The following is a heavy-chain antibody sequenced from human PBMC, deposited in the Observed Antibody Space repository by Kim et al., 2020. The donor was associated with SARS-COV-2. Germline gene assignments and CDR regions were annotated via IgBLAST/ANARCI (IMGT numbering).Heavy chain of an antibody. D-gene: IGHD1-26*01. J-gene: IGHJ5*02. Sequence: VDSVKGRFTISRDNAKNSLYLQMNSRRAEDTAVYYCARLREGGSWYWFDPWGQGTLVTVSS. CDR3: ARLREGGSWYWFDP. V-gene: IGHV3-7*01.